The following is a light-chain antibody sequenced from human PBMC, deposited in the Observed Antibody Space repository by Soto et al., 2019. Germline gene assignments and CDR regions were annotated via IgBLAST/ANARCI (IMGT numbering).Light chain of an antibody. J-gene: IGLJ3*02. CDR1: SSDVGGYNH. V-gene: IGLV2-14*01. CDR3: CSYTSSSIRV. Sequence: QSALTQPASVSGSPGQSITISCTGTSSDVGGYNHVSWYQQHPGKAPKLIIYEVRNRPSGVSNRLSGSKSGNTASLTISGLQADDEAEYYCCSYTSSSIRVFGGGTKVTVL. CDR2: EVR.